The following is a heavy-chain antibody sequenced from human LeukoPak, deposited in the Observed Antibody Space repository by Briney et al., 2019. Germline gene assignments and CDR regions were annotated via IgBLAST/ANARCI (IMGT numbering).Heavy chain of an antibody. Sequence: KTSQTLSLTCTVSGGSISSGGYYWSRIRQHPGKGLEWIGYIFYSGATYYNPSLKSRVTISVDTSKNQFSLKLNSVTAADTAVYYCARVSYYDSRPFDCWGQGTLVTVSS. D-gene: IGHD3-22*01. CDR1: GGSISSGGYY. CDR3: ARVSYYDSRPFDC. V-gene: IGHV4-31*03. CDR2: IFYSGAT. J-gene: IGHJ4*02.